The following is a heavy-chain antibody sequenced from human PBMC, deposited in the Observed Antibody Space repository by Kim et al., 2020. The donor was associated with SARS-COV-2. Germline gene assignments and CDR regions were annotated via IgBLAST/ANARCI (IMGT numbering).Heavy chain of an antibody. Sequence: ASVKVSCKASGYTFTSSAMSWGRQAPGQGLEWMGWSNTNTWNPTYAQGFTGRFVFSLDTSDNTAYLQISSLRAEDTAVYYCATTKLAARVCDNWGQGTLVTVSS. CDR1: GYTFTSSA. V-gene: IGHV7-4-1*02. D-gene: IGHD6-6*01. J-gene: IGHJ4*02. CDR2: SNTNTWNP. CDR3: ATTKLAARVCDN.